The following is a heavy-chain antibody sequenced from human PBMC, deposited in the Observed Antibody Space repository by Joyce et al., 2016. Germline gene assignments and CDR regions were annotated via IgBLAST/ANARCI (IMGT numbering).Heavy chain of an antibody. V-gene: IGHV3-48*01. CDR3: ARDPGYTTGWYALDI. J-gene: IGHJ3*02. CDR1: GFTFSSYS. CDR2: MSTAGGAI. D-gene: IGHD6-19*01. Sequence: EVQLVESGGGSVHPGGTLRLSCAASGFTFSSYSMNWVRQAPGKGLEWVSYMSTAGGAIYYADSVMGRFTNSRDNAKNSLYLQMNSLRAEDTAVYYCARDPGYTTGWYALDIWGHGTMVTVSS.